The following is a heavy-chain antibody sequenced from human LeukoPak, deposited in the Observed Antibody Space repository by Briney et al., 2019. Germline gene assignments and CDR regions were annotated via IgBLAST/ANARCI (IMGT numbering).Heavy chain of an antibody. CDR3: ARDMIAAAGETRIGGYFDY. CDR1: GYTFTGYY. J-gene: IGHJ4*02. V-gene: IGHV1-2*04. D-gene: IGHD6-13*01. Sequence: VSVNVSCKASGYTFTGYYMHWVRQAPGQGLEWMGWINPNSGGTNYAQKFQGCVTMTRDTSISTAYMELSRLRSDDTAVYYCARDMIAAAGETRIGGYFDYWGQGTLVTVSS. CDR2: INPNSGGT.